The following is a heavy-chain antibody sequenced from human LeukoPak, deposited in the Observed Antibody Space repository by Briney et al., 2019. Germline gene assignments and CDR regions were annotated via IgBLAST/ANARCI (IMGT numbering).Heavy chain of an antibody. Sequence: SETLSLTCAVYGGSFSGYYWSWIRQPPGKGLEWIWEINHSGSTNYNPSLKSRVTISVDTSKNQFSLKLSSVTAADTAVYYCARGPSGYYMDVWGKGTTVTVSS. CDR2: INHSGST. V-gene: IGHV4-34*01. CDR3: ARGPSGYYMDV. D-gene: IGHD3-10*01. CDR1: GGSFSGYY. J-gene: IGHJ6*03.